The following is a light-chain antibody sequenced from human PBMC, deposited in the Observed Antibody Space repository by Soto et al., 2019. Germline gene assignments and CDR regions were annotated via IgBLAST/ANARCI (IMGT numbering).Light chain of an antibody. Sequence: DIQMTQSPSSLSASVGDRVTITCRASQGIRNDLGWYQQKPGKAPNLLIYDASTLERGVPSRFSGTGSGTEFTLAISSLQPDDFATYYCQQYHRSSVTFGQGTRLEIK. CDR3: QQYHRSSVT. CDR2: DAS. CDR1: QGIRND. V-gene: IGKV1-17*01. J-gene: IGKJ5*01.